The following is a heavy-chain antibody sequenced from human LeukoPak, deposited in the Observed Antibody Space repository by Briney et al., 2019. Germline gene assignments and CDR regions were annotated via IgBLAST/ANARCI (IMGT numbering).Heavy chain of an antibody. CDR2: ISAYGDSK. CDR3: AKARTDMFSLSWFDY. CDR1: GFTFSNYA. Sequence: GGPLRLSCAASGFTFSNYATSWVRQAPGKGLEWVSGISAYGDSKYYADSVNGRFTISRDNSKNTLYLQMNSLRAEDTAVYYCAKARTDMFSLSWFDYWGQGTLVTVSS. J-gene: IGHJ4*02. D-gene: IGHD3-10*02. V-gene: IGHV3-23*01.